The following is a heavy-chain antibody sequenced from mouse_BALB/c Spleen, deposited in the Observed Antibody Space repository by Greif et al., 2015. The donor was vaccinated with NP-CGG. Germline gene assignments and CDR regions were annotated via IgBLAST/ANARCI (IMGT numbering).Heavy chain of an antibody. CDR1: GYTFTSYY. CDR3: TTGDY. J-gene: IGHJ2*01. CDR2: INPSNGGT. Sequence: VQLQQSGAELVKPGASVKLSCKASGYTFTSYYMYWVKQRPGQGLEWIGEINPSNGGTSFNEKFKSKATLTVDKSSSTAYMQLSSLTSEDSTVYYCTTGDYWGQGTTLTVSS. V-gene: IGHV1S81*02.